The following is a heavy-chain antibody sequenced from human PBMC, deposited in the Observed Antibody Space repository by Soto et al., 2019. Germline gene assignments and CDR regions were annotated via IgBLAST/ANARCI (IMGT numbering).Heavy chain of an antibody. D-gene: IGHD6-13*01. Sequence: GASVKVSCKASGYTFTSYGISCVRQAPGQGLEWMGWISAYNGNTNYAQKLQGRVTMTTDTSTSTAYMELRSLRSDDTAVYYCARGLIAAAGHNYYYYYYMDVWGKGTTVTVSS. V-gene: IGHV1-18*01. CDR2: ISAYNGNT. CDR1: GYTFTSYG. J-gene: IGHJ6*03. CDR3: ARGLIAAAGHNYYYYYYMDV.